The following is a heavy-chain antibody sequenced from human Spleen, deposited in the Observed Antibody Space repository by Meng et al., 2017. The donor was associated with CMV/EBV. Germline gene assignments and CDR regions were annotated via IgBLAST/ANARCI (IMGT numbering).Heavy chain of an antibody. D-gene: IGHD2-2*01. V-gene: IGHV3-30*04. CDR3: ARDPGYCSSTSCYAAGGWFDP. CDR2: ISYDGSNK. CDR1: GFVFSSHA. Sequence: GESLKISCAASGFVFSSHALNWVRQAPGKGLEWVAVISYDGSNKYYADSVKGRFTISRDNSQNTLYLQMNSLRAEDTAVYYCARDPGYCSSTSCYAAGGWFDPWGQGTLVTVSS. J-gene: IGHJ5*02.